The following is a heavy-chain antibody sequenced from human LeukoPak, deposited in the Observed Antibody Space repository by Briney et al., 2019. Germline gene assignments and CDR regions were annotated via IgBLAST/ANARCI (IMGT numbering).Heavy chain of an antibody. CDR3: ARVYYGGNAFDI. V-gene: IGHV1-69*01. J-gene: IGHJ3*02. CDR2: IIPIFGTA. Sequence: ASVKVSCKASGGTFSSYAISWVRQAPGQGLEWMGGIIPIFGTANYAQKFQGRVTITADESTSTAYMGLSSLRSEDTAVYYCARVYYGGNAFDIWGQGTMLTVSS. D-gene: IGHD4-23*01. CDR1: GGTFSSYA.